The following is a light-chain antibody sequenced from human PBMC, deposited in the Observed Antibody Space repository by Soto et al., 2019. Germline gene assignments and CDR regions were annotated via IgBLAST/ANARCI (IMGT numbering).Light chain of an antibody. CDR3: LQYSSHSWT. J-gene: IGKJ1*01. Sequence: EIQMTQSPSSMSPSVGDRVTITCRASRSISDWLAWYQQKPGKAPELLIFDASNLKSGVSSRFSGSGSGTEFTLTISRLQPDDVATYYCLQYSSHSWTFGQGTKVDNK. CDR2: DAS. CDR1: RSISDW. V-gene: IGKV1-5*01.